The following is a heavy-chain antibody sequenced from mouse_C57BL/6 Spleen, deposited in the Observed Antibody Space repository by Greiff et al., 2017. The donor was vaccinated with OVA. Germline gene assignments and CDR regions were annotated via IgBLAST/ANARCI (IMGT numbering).Heavy chain of an antibody. CDR2: SRNKANDYTT. J-gene: IGHJ4*01. Sequence: EVKLMESGGGLVQSGRSLRLSCATSGFTFSDFYMEWVRQAPGKGLEWIAASRNKANDYTTEYSASVKGRFIVSRDTPQSLLFLQMNALRAEDTAIYYCARDNAMDYWGQGTSVTVSS. CDR1: GFTFSDFY. V-gene: IGHV7-1*01. CDR3: ARDNAMDY.